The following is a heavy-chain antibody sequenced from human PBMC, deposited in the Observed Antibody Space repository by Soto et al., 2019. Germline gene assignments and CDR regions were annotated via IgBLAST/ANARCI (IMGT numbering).Heavy chain of an antibody. D-gene: IGHD6-19*01. V-gene: IGHV1-69*13. CDR2: IIPIFGTA. Sequence: ASVKVSCKASGGTFSSYAISWVRQAPGQGLEWMGGIIPIFGTANYAQKFQGRVMITADESTSTAYMELSSLRSEDTAVYYCARVTKAVAGPSFDYWGQGTLVTVSS. CDR1: GGTFSSYA. CDR3: ARVTKAVAGPSFDY. J-gene: IGHJ4*02.